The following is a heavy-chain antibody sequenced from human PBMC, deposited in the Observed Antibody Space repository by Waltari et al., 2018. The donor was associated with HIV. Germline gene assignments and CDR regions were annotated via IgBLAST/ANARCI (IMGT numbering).Heavy chain of an antibody. CDR1: QLTFTDVW. D-gene: IGHD5-12*01. J-gene: IGHJ3*01. Sequence: EVPVVESGGGLVQPGGSLRVPCASSQLTFTDVWMTWVRQGPGKGLEWVGRIKSKRDGGATDYAASVKGRFVISRDDSQNTLYLQMSGLRTEDTAMYYCTTGGYPTEAFDVWGQGTMVTVSP. CDR3: TTGGYPTEAFDV. CDR2: IKSKRDGGAT. V-gene: IGHV3-15*01.